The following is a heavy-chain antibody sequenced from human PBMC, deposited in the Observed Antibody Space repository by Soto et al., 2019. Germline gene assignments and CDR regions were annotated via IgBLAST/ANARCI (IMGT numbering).Heavy chain of an antibody. J-gene: IGHJ4*02. CDR1: GFTVSSHY. CDR3: ARRQPASGWFDY. Sequence: GGSLRLSCAASGFTVSSHYMSWVRQASGKGLEWVSVIYSGGTTYYADSVKGRFTISRDNSKNTLYLQMDSLRAEDTAVYYCARRQPASGWFDYWGQGTLVTVSS. V-gene: IGHV3-66*01. CDR2: IYSGGTT. D-gene: IGHD6-19*01.